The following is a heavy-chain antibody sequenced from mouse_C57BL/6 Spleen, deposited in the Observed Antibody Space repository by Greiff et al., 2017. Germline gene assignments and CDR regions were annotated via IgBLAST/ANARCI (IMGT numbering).Heavy chain of an antibody. Sequence: QVQLQQPGAELVKPGASVKLSCKASGYTFTSYWMQWVKQRPGQGLEWIGEIDPSDRYTNYNQKFKGKATLTVDTSSSTAYMQLSSLTSEDSAVYYCARGDLGKSYAMDYWGQGTSVTVSS. J-gene: IGHJ4*01. CDR2: IDPSDRYT. V-gene: IGHV1-50*01. CDR1: GYTFTSYW. CDR3: ARGDLGKSYAMDY. D-gene: IGHD2-1*01.